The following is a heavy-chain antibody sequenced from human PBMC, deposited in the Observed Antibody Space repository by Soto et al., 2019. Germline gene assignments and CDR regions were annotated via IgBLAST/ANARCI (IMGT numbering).Heavy chain of an antibody. V-gene: IGHV4-59*01. D-gene: IGHD2-15*01. CDR1: GGSISSYY. Sequence: LSLTCTVPGGSISSYYWIWLRHPPRKGLEWIGYSDYSGSTNYNPPLKMRITISVHTYKNQFTLNVSAVTAADTAVYYCARGSCSGGSCYDGWGRGTLVTVSS. CDR3: ARGSCSGGSCYDG. J-gene: IGHJ4*02. CDR2: SDYSGST.